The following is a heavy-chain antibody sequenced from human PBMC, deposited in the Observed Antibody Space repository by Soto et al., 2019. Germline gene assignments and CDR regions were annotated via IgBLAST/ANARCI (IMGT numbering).Heavy chain of an antibody. CDR3: ARDLVVGARPFDY. D-gene: IGHD1-26*01. CDR2: IWYDGSNK. Sequence: QVQLVESGGGVVQPGRSLRLSCAASGFTFSSYGMHWVRQAPGKGLEWVAVIWYDGSNKYYADSVKGRFTISRDNSKNTLYLQMNSLRAEDTAVYYCARDLVVGARPFDYWGQGTLVTVSS. V-gene: IGHV3-33*01. CDR1: GFTFSSYG. J-gene: IGHJ4*02.